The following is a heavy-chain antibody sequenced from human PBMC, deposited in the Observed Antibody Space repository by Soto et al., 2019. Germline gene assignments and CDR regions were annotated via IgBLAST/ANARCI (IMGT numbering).Heavy chain of an antibody. CDR2: INHSGST. CDR1: GGSFSGYY. D-gene: IGHD5-18*01. CDR3: AGWIQLQQYYYYGMDV. Sequence: ETLSLTCAVYGGSFSGYYWSWIRQPPGKGLEWIGEINHSGSTNYNPSLKSRVTISVDKSKNQFSLKLSSVTAADTAVYYCAGWIQLQQYYYYGMDVWGQGTTVTVSS. J-gene: IGHJ6*02. V-gene: IGHV4-34*01.